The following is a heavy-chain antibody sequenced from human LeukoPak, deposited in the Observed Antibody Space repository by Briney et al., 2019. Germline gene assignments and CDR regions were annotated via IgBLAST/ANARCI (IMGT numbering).Heavy chain of an antibody. Sequence: HPGGSLRLSCAASGFTFSSYAMSRVRQAPGKGLEWVSAISGSGGSTYYADSVKGRFTISRDNSKNTLYLQMNSLRAEDTAVYYCAKVPVFSLTISEVVTDDAFDIWGQGTIVTVSS. CDR2: ISGSGGST. CDR1: GFTFSSYA. J-gene: IGHJ3*02. V-gene: IGHV3-23*01. D-gene: IGHD3-3*01. CDR3: AKVPVFSLTISEVVTDDAFDI.